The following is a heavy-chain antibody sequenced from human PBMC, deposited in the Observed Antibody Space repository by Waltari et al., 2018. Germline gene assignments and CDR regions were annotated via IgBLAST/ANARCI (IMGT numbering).Heavy chain of an antibody. V-gene: IGHV4-34*01. J-gene: IGHJ6*02. CDR3: AGGKGGSGGYYYYGMDV. D-gene: IGHD3-10*01. CDR1: AGSFSGYY. CDR2: INHSGST. Sequence: QVQLQQWGAELLKPSETLSLTCTVYAGSFSGYYWNWIRQPPGKGLEWIGEINHSGSTKDNACLKSRGTISRDTSKTQFSRKLGSVTAAYTAVYYCAGGKGGSGGYYYYGMDVWGQGTTVTVSS.